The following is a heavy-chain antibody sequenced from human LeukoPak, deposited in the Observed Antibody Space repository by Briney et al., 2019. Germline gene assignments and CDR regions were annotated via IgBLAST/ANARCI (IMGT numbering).Heavy chain of an antibody. CDR3: ARQYSSGWWERLIDD. J-gene: IGHJ4*02. Sequence: GGSLRLSCAASGFTFSSYGMHWVRQAPGKGLEWVAFIRYDGSNKNYADSVKGRFTISRDNAKNSLYLQMNSLRAEDTAVYYCARQYSSGWWERLIDDWGQGTLVTVSS. CDR2: IRYDGSNK. CDR1: GFTFSSYG. V-gene: IGHV3-30*02. D-gene: IGHD6-19*01.